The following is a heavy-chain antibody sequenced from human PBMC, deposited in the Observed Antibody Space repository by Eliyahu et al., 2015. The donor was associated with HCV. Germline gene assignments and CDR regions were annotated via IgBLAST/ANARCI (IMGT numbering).Heavy chain of an antibody. CDR3: ARWTLQTTPKYDFWSGYPPRGVDY. V-gene: IGHV3-11*01. CDR2: ISSSGSTI. CDR1: GFTFSXYY. Sequence: QVQLVESGGGLVKPGGSLRLSCAASGFTFSXYYXSWIRQAPGKGLEWVSYISSSGSTIYYADSVKGRFTISRDNAKNSLYLQMNSLRAEDTAVYYCARWTLQTTPKYDFWSGYPPRGVDYWGQGTLVTVSS. J-gene: IGHJ4*02. D-gene: IGHD3-3*01.